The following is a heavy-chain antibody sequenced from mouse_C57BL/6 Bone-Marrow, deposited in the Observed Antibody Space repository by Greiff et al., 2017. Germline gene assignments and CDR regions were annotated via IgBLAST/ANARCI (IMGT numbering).Heavy chain of an antibody. CDR1: GFTFSSYA. J-gene: IGHJ1*03. V-gene: IGHV5-4*03. CDR2: ISDGGSYT. Sequence: EVKVVESGGGLVKPGGSLKLSCAASGFTFSSYAMSWVRQTPEKRLEWVATISDGGSYTYYPDNVKGRFTISRDNAKNNLYLQMSHLKSEDTAMYYCARLMVTTRGVWGTGTTVTVSS. D-gene: IGHD2-2*01. CDR3: ARLMVTTRGV.